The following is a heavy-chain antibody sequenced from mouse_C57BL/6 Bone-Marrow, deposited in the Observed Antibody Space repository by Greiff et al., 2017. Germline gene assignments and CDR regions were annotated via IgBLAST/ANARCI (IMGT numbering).Heavy chain of an antibody. J-gene: IGHJ3*01. V-gene: IGHV1-26*01. CDR3: AIYYDYEAWFAN. CDR1: GYTFTDYY. D-gene: IGHD2-4*01. Sequence: VQLQQSGPELVKPGASVKISCKASGYTFTDYYMNWVKQSHGKSLEWIGDINPNNGGTSYNQMFKGKATLTVDKSSSTAYMELRSLTSEDSAVYYCAIYYDYEAWFANWGQEALVTVSA. CDR2: INPNNGGT.